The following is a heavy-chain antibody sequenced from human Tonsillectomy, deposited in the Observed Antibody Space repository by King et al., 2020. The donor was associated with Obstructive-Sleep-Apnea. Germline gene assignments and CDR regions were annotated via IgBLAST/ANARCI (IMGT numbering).Heavy chain of an antibody. V-gene: IGHV3-64D*09. J-gene: IGHJ4*02. CDR2: ISGDGENT. CDR1: GFSFRTYA. Sequence: DVQLVESGGGLVQPGKSLRLSCSASGFSFRTYAMHWVRQAPGKGLIYLSTISGDGENTFYADSVTGRFTVSRDNSRNIVYLQMTGLTTGDTAIYYCVKAGTTLGAGYFEHWGQSPLVTVAS. CDR3: VKAGTTLGAGYFEH. D-gene: IGHD1-26*01.